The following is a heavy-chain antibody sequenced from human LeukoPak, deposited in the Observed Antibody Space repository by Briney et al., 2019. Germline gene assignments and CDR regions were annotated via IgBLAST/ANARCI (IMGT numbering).Heavy chain of an antibody. V-gene: IGHV3-20*04. CDR1: GFTFDDYG. J-gene: IGHJ4*02. CDR3: ARTGYGDYYFDY. CDR2: INWNGGST. Sequence: PGGSLRLSCAASGFTFDDYGMSWVRQAPGKGPEWVSGINWNGGSTGYADSVKGRFTISRDNAKNSLYLQMNSLRAEDTALYYCARTGYGDYYFDYWGQGTLVTVSS. D-gene: IGHD4-17*01.